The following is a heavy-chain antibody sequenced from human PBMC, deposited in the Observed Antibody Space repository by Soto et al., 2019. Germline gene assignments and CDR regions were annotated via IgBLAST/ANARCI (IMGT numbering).Heavy chain of an antibody. D-gene: IGHD3-22*01. CDR2: ISGSGGST. Sequence: EVQLLESGGGLVQPGGSLRLSCAASGFTFSSYAMSWVRQAPGKGLEWVSAISGSGGSTYYADSVKGRFTISRDNSKNTLYLQMNSLRAEDTAVYYCAKDATGSRSIVVVMSFDYWGQGTLVTVSS. J-gene: IGHJ4*02. CDR3: AKDATGSRSIVVVMSFDY. V-gene: IGHV3-23*01. CDR1: GFTFSSYA.